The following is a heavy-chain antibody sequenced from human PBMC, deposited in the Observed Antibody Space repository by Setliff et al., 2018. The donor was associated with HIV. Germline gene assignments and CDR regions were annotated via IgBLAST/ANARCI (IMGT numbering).Heavy chain of an antibody. CDR3: ARSSLHCGGGSCYLTWFDP. D-gene: IGHD2-15*01. Sequence: SETLSLTCTVSGDSITSGNYWNWIRQPPGKGLEWIGEINHSANTNYSPSLKSRVTISVDTSKNQFSLKLNSVTAADTAVYYCARSSLHCGGGSCYLTWFDPWGQGTLVTVSS. J-gene: IGHJ5*02. CDR2: INHSANT. V-gene: IGHV4-34*01. CDR1: GDSITSGNY.